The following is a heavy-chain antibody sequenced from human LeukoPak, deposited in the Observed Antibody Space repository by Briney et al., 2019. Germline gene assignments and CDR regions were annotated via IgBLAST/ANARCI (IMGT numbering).Heavy chain of an antibody. CDR3: ARGPNYGSGSFNN. CDR2: ISGSGSGGST. D-gene: IGHD3-10*01. CDR1: GFTFSSYS. Sequence: PGGSLRLSCAASGFTFSSYSMNWVRQAPGKGLEWVSNISGSGSGGSTYYADSVKGRFTISRDNSKNTLYLQMNSLRAEDTAVYYCARGPNYGSGSFNNWGQGTLVTVSS. J-gene: IGHJ4*02. V-gene: IGHV3-23*01.